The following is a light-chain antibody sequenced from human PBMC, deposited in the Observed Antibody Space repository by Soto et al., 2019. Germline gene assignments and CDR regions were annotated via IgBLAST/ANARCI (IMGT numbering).Light chain of an antibody. CDR3: QQYGSSPQT. J-gene: IGKJ1*01. CDR1: QSVSSSY. CDR2: GAS. Sequence: EIVLTQSPGTLSLSPGERATLSCSASQSVSSSYLAWYQQKPGQAPRLLIYGASSRATGIPDRFSGSGSGTAFTLTISRLAPEDFAVYYCQQYGSSPQTCGQGTKVEIK. V-gene: IGKV3-20*01.